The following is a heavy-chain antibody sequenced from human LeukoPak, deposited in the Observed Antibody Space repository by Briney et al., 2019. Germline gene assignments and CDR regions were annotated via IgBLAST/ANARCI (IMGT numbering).Heavy chain of an antibody. CDR1: GYTFTRYY. V-gene: IGHV1-2*02. CDR3: ASLNIVVVPARYDAFDI. Sequence: ASVKVSCKAAGYTFTRYYMHWVRQAPGQGLELKGWINPNSGGTNYAQKFQGRVTMTRDTSISTAYMELSRLRSDDTAVYYCASLNIVVVPARYDAFDIWGQGTMVTVSS. J-gene: IGHJ3*02. D-gene: IGHD2-2*01. CDR2: INPNSGGT.